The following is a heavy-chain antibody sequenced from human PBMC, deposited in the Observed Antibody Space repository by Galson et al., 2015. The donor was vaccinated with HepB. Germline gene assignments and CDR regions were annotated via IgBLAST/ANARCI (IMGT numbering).Heavy chain of an antibody. D-gene: IGHD3-3*01. CDR1: GGSISSSSYY. CDR3: ARSPYDFWSGGWFDP. V-gene: IGHV4-39*01. Sequence: ETLSLTCTVSGGSISSSSYYWGWIRQPPGKGLEWIGSIYYSGSTYYNPSLQSRVTISVDTSKNQFSLKVSSVTAADTAVYNCARSPYDFWSGGWFDPWGQGTLVTVSS. CDR2: IYYSGST. J-gene: IGHJ5*02.